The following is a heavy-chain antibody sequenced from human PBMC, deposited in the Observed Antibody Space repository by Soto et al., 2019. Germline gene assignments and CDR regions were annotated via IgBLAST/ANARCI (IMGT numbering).Heavy chain of an antibody. CDR3: ACNRVVGANWFDP. CDR2: ISWNSGSI. Sequence: GGSLRLSCAASGFTFDDYAMHWVRQAPGKGLEWVSGISWNSGSIGYADSVKGRFTISRDNAKNSLYLQMNSLRAEDTALYYCACNRVVGANWFDPWAREPWSPSPQ. V-gene: IGHV3-9*01. CDR1: GFTFDDYA. J-gene: IGHJ5*02. D-gene: IGHD1-26*01.